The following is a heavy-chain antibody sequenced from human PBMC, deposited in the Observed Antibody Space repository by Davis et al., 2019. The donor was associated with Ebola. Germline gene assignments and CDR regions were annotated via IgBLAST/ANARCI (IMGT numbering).Heavy chain of an antibody. D-gene: IGHD6-25*01. CDR1: GGSISDYY. V-gene: IGHV4-59*12. Sequence: MPGGSLRLSCTVSGGSISDYYWSWIRQSPGKGLEWIGNIFYSGSSSYSGSTNYHSSLKSRIFISVDTSKNQFSLKLNSVTAADTAVYYCARDSSGSPYSGLGVWGQGTTVTVSS. J-gene: IGHJ6*02. CDR3: ARDSSGSPYSGLGV. CDR2: IFYSGSSSYSGST.